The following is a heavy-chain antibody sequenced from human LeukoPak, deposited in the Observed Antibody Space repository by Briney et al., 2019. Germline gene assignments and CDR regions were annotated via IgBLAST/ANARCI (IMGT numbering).Heavy chain of an antibody. CDR1: GFTFSSYS. CDR3: ARDWGYYYYYGMDV. D-gene: IGHD3-16*01. Sequence: GGSLRLSCAASGFTFSSYSMSWVRQAPGKGLEWVSSISSSSSYIYYADSVKGRFTISRDNAKNSLYLQMNSLRAEDTAVYYCARDWGYYYYYGMDVWGQGTTVTVSS. V-gene: IGHV3-21*01. J-gene: IGHJ6*02. CDR2: ISSSSSYI.